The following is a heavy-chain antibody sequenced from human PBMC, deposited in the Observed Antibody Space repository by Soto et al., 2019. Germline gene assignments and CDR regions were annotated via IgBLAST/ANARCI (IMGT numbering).Heavy chain of an antibody. Sequence: PGGSLRLSCAASGFTFDDYAMHWVRQAPGKGLEWVSGISWNSGSIGYADSVKGRFTISRDNAKNSLYLQMNSLRAEDTALYYCAKSHSTVVSHWYFDLWGRGTLVTVSS. CDR2: ISWNSGSI. CDR3: AKSHSTVVSHWYFDL. D-gene: IGHD4-17*01. V-gene: IGHV3-9*01. J-gene: IGHJ2*01. CDR1: GFTFDDYA.